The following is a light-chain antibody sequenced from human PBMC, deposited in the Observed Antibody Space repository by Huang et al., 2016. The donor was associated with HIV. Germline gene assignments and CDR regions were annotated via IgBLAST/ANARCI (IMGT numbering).Light chain of an antibody. CDR3: LQDYEYPHT. CDR2: AAF. V-gene: IGKV1-6*01. Sequence: AIQMTQSPSSLSASVGDTVTITCRASQDIRNDLGWYQQRPGRAPKLLIYAAFNTQTGVPSRVSGGGSGTDFTLTISGLQPEDFAVYYCLQDYEYPHTFGQGTNLELK. J-gene: IGKJ2*01. CDR1: QDIRND.